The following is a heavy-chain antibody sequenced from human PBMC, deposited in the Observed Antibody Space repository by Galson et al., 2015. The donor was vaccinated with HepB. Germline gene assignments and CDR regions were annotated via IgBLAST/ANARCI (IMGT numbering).Heavy chain of an antibody. CDR2: TYYRSKWYN. CDR1: GDSVSSNSAA. CDR3: ARSARYCSGGSCYRRIDGGWFDP. D-gene: IGHD2-15*01. Sequence: CAISGDSVSSNSAAWNWIRQSPSRGLEWLGRTYYRSKWYNDYAVSVKSRITINPDTSKNQFSLQLNSVTPEDTAVYYCARSARYCSGGSCYRRIDGGWFDPWGQGTLVTVSS. J-gene: IGHJ5*02. V-gene: IGHV6-1*01.